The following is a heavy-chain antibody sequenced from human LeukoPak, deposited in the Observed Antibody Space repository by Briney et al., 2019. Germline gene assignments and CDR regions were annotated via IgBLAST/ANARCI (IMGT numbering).Heavy chain of an antibody. CDR1: GFTFSSYG. V-gene: IGHV3-30*02. J-gene: IGHJ4*02. D-gene: IGHD3-10*01. CDR3: AKDNAYYYADY. CDR2: IGYDGRNK. Sequence: GGSLRLSCAASGFTFSSYGIHWVRQAPGKGLEWVTFIGYDGRNKYYADSVKGRFTISRDNSKNTLYLQMNSLRAEDTAVYYCAKDNAYYYADYWGQGTLVTVSS.